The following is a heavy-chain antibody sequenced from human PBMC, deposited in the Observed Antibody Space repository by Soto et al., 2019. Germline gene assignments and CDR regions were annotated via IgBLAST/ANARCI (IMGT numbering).Heavy chain of an antibody. Sequence: GGSLRRSCAASGLTFSSYSMNWVRQAPGKGLGWVSYISSSSSTIYYADSVKGRFTISRDNAKNFLYLQMNSLRDEDTAVYYCEIKDWNCMDVRGQGTQVTVSS. D-gene: IGHD1-7*01. CDR1: GLTFSSYS. CDR3: EIKDWNCMDV. CDR2: ISSSSSTI. J-gene: IGHJ6*02. V-gene: IGHV3-48*02.